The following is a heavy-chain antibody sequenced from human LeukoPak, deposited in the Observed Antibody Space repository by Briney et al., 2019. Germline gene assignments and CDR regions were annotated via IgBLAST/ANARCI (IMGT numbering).Heavy chain of an antibody. Sequence: ASVKVSCTVSGYTLTELSMHWVRQAPGKGLEWMGGFDPEDGETIYAQKFQGRVTMTEDTSTDTAYMELSSLRSEDTAVYYCATGRHYYDSSGYYDYWGQGTLVTVSS. V-gene: IGHV1-24*01. J-gene: IGHJ4*02. CDR3: ATGRHYYDSSGYYDY. CDR1: GYTLTELS. CDR2: FDPEDGET. D-gene: IGHD3-22*01.